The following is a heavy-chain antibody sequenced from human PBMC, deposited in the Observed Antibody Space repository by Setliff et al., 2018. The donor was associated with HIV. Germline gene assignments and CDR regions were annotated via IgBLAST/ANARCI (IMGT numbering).Heavy chain of an antibody. CDR2: IHYSGSS. CDR3: ARFLACQLGRRSCYYYSMDV. Sequence: SETLSLTCNVSGGSINGYYWSWVRQPPGKRLELIGFIHYSGSSDYNPSLKSRITISMDMSRNQFSLVLSSVTAADTAVYDCARFLACQLGRRSCYYYSMDVWGKGTTVTVSS. V-gene: IGHV4-59*01. CDR1: GGSINGYY. J-gene: IGHJ6*03. D-gene: IGHD1-1*01.